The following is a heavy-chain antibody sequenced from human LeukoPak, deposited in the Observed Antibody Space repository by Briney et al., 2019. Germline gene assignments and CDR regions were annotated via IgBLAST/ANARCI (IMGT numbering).Heavy chain of an antibody. Sequence: SETLSLTCAVYGGSFSGYYWSWIRQPPGKGLEWIGEINHSGSTNYNPSLKSRVTISVDTSKNQFSLKLSSVTAADTAVYYCARVVDYYDSSGYYYYYMDVWGKGTTVTVSS. J-gene: IGHJ6*03. V-gene: IGHV4-34*01. CDR2: INHSGST. D-gene: IGHD3-22*01. CDR1: GGSFSGYY. CDR3: ARVVDYYDSSGYYYYYMDV.